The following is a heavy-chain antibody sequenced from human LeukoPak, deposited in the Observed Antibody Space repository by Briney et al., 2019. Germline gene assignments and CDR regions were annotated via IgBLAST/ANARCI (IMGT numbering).Heavy chain of an antibody. J-gene: IGHJ5*02. Sequence: ASVKVSCKACGYTFTGYYMHWVRQAPGQGLEWMGWINPNSGGTNYAQKFQGRVTMTRDTSISTAYMELSRLRSDDTAVYYCARDLAYGSGQNWFDPWGQGTLVTVSS. D-gene: IGHD3-10*01. V-gene: IGHV1-2*02. CDR1: GYTFTGYY. CDR2: INPNSGGT. CDR3: ARDLAYGSGQNWFDP.